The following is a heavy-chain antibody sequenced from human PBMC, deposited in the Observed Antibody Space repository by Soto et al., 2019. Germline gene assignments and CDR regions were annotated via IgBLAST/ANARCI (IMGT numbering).Heavy chain of an antibody. CDR2: INHSGST. CDR3: ATTPWQWLVNSYYGMDV. V-gene: IGHV4-34*01. CDR1: GGSFSGYY. J-gene: IGHJ6*02. Sequence: SETLSLTCAVYGGSFSGYYWSWIRQPPGKGLEWIGEINHSGSTNYNPSLKSRVTISVDTSKKKFSLKLSSVTAADTAVYYCATTPWQWLVNSYYGMDVWGQGTTVTVSS. D-gene: IGHD6-19*01.